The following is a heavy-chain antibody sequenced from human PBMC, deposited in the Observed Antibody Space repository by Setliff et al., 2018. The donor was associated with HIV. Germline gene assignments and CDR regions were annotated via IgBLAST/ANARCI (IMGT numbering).Heavy chain of an antibody. Sequence: GGSLRLSCAASGFTVSSNYVSWVRQAPGKGLEWVSIIYSGGSTYYADSVKGRFTISGDNSKNTLYLQMNSLRAEDTAVYYCSSPGPGHGYSYGYFDYWGQGTQVTVSS. CDR1: GFTVSSNY. CDR2: IYSGGST. D-gene: IGHD5-18*01. CDR3: SSPGPGHGYSYGYFDY. V-gene: IGHV3-53*01. J-gene: IGHJ4*02.